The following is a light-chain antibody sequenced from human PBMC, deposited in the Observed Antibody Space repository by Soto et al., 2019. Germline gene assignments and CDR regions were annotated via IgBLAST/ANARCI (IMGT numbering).Light chain of an antibody. CDR1: NNDFGNYNL. V-gene: IGLV2-23*01. J-gene: IGLJ1*01. Sequence: QSAPTQPASVSRSPGQSITISCTGTNNDFGNYNLVSWYQQHPGKAPKLMIFEGTKRPSGVSNRFSGSKSGNTASLTVSGLQAEDESDYYCCSYAGSSTLVFGTGTKVTVL. CDR2: EGT. CDR3: CSYAGSSTLV.